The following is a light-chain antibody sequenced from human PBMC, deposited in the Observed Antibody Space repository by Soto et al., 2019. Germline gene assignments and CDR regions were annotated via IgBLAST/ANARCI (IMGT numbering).Light chain of an antibody. Sequence: DIQMTQSPSTLSGSVGDRVTITCRASQTISSWLAWYQQKPGKAPKLLIYKASTLKSGVPSRFSGGGSGTVFTFTISSLQPEDLGTYYCQYYNNGPPTYTFGQGTKLEIK. V-gene: IGKV1-5*03. CDR3: QYYNNGPPTYT. CDR2: KAS. CDR1: QTISSW. J-gene: IGKJ2*01.